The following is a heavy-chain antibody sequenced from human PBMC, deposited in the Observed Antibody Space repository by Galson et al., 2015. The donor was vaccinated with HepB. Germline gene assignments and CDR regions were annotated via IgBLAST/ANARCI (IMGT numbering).Heavy chain of an antibody. CDR3: AHWALPRGFFARYDSSIDY. CDR1: GFSLSTSGVG. J-gene: IGHJ4*02. Sequence: PALVKPTQTLTLTCTFSGFSLSTSGVGVGWIRQPPGKALEWLALIYWDDDKRYSPSLKSRLTITKDTSKNQVVLTMTNMDPVDTATYYCAHWALPRGFFARYDSSIDYWGQGTLVTVSS. D-gene: IGHD3-22*01. V-gene: IGHV2-5*02. CDR2: IYWDDDK.